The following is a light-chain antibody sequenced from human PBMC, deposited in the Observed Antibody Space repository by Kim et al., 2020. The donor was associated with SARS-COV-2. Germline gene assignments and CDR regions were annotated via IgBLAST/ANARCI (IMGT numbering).Light chain of an antibody. CDR3: QQYYSTPWT. CDR2: WAS. V-gene: IGKV4-1*01. J-gene: IGKJ1*01. CDR1: QSVLYSPNNNNY. Sequence: DIVMTQSPDSLAVSLGERATINCKSSQSVLYSPNNNNYLAWYQQKPGQPPRLLIYWASSRESGVPDRFSGSGSGTDFTLTISSLQAEDVAVYFCQQYYSTPWTFGQGTKVDIK.